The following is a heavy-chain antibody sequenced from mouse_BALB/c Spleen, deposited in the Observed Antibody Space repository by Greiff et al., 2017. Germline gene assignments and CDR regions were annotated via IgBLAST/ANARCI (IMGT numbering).Heavy chain of an antibody. Sequence: EVKVEESGGGLVQPGGSRKLSCAASGFTFSSFGMHWVRQAPEKGLEWVAYISSGSSTIYYADTVKGRFTISRDNPKNTLFLQMTSLRSEDTAMYYCARSEYGYDGFAYWGQGTLVTVSA. CDR2: ISSGSSTI. CDR1: GFTFSSFG. D-gene: IGHD2-2*01. V-gene: IGHV5-17*02. CDR3: ARSEYGYDGFAY. J-gene: IGHJ3*01.